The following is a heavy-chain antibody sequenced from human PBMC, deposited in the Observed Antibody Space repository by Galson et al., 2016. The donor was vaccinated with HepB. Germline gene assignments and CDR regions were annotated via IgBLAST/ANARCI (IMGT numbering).Heavy chain of an antibody. V-gene: IGHV1-2*02. CDR1: GYSFTGYY. D-gene: IGHD6-13*01. Sequence: SVKVSCKASGYSFTGYYIHWVRQAPGKGLEWMGWINPNSGGTNYLQKFQGRVAMTRDTSISTAYMELSRLRSDDTAVFYCARDAGPIAEYFQHWGQGTLVTVSS. J-gene: IGHJ1*01. CDR2: INPNSGGT. CDR3: ARDAGPIAEYFQH.